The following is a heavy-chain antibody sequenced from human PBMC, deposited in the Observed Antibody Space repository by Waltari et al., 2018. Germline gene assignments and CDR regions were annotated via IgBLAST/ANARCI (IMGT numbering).Heavy chain of an antibody. J-gene: IGHJ4*02. CDR2: IIPMFGTT. CDR3: ARGRRAGAVVHQY. CDR1: GGTFSSYA. Sequence: QVQLVQSGAEVKKPGSSVKVSCKASGGTFSSYAINWVRQAPGQGLEWMGGIIPMFGTTNYAQRFQGRVTITADESTSTAYMDLSSLRSEDTAVYYCARGRRAGAVVHQYWGQGTLVTVSS. V-gene: IGHV1-69*01. D-gene: IGHD3-22*01.